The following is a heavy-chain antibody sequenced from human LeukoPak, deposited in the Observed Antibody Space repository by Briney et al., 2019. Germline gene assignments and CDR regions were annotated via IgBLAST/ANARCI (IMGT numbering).Heavy chain of an antibody. CDR2: IYPGGSDT. V-gene: IGHV5-51*01. D-gene: IGHD6-13*01. CDR1: GYSFTSYW. J-gene: IGHJ4*02. Sequence: GESLKISCKGSGYSFTSYWIGWVRQMPGKGLEWMGIIYPGGSDTRYSPSFQGQVTISADKSISTAYLQWSSLKASDTAMYYCARPGVAAGNLVYFDYWGQGTLVTVSS. CDR3: ARPGVAAGNLVYFDY.